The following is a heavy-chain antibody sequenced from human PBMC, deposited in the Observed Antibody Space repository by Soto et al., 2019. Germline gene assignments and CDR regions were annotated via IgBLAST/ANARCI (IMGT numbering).Heavy chain of an antibody. J-gene: IGHJ6*02. CDR1: GFTFSSYS. D-gene: IGHD3-10*01. V-gene: IGHV3-21*01. CDR3: ARIMVRGVIYYSGMDV. CDR2: ISSSSSYI. Sequence: EVQLVESGGGLVKPGGSLRLSCAASGFTFSSYSMNWVRQAPGKGLEWVSSISSSSSYIYYADSVKGRFTISRYNAKNSLSLQMTSLRAEDTAVYYCARIMVRGVIYYSGMDVWGPGTTVTVSS.